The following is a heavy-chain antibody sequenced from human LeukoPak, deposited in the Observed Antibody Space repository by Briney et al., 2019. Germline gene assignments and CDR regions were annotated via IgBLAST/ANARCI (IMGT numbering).Heavy chain of an antibody. D-gene: IGHD3-10*01. V-gene: IGHV4-30-2*01. J-gene: IGHJ4*02. CDR1: GGSFNSGGYS. CDR2: IYHSGST. Sequence: SETLSLTCAVSGGSFNSGGYSWSWIRQPPGKGLEWIGYIYHSGSTYYNPSLKSRVTISVDRSKNQFSLKLSSVTAADTAVYYCARGFRHLPDYWGRGTLVTVSS. CDR3: ARGFRHLPDY.